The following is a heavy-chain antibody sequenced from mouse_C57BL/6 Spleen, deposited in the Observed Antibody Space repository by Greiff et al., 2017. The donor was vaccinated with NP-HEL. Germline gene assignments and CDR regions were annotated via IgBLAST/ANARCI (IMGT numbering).Heavy chain of an antibody. J-gene: IGHJ2*01. Sequence: QVHVKQPGAELVKPGASVKVSCKASGYTFTSYWMHWVKQRPGQGLEWIGRIHPSDSDTNYNQKFKGKATLTVDKSSSTAYMQLSSLTSEDSAVYDCAMGGAITTFDYWGQGTTLTVSS. CDR3: AMGGAITTFDY. V-gene: IGHV1-74*01. CDR1: GYTFTSYW. D-gene: IGHD1-1*01. CDR2: IHPSDSDT.